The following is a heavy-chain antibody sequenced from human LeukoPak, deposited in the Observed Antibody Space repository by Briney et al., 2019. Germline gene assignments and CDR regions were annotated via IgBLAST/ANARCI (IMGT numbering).Heavy chain of an antibody. CDR2: ISSSSSYI. Sequence: GGSLRLSCAASGFTFSSYSMNWVRQAPGKGLERVSSISSSSSYIYYADSVKGRFTISRDNAKNSLYLQMNSLRDEDTAVYYCARPAEMGSSPASNWFDPWGQGTLVTVSS. D-gene: IGHD6-6*01. J-gene: IGHJ5*02. CDR3: ARPAEMGSSPASNWFDP. V-gene: IGHV3-21*01. CDR1: GFTFSSYS.